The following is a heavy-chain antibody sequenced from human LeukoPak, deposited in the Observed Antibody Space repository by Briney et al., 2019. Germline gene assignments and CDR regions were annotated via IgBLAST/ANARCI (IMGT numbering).Heavy chain of an antibody. CDR3: ATDPKGGGGVTLLDY. CDR2: FDPEDGET. CDR1: GYTLTELS. D-gene: IGHD3-16*01. Sequence: GASVKVSCKVSGYTLTELSIHWVRQAPGKGLEWMGGFDPEDGETIYAQKFQGRVTMTEDTSTDTAYMELSSLRSEDTAVYYCATDPKGGGGVTLLDYWGQGTLVTVSS. J-gene: IGHJ4*02. V-gene: IGHV1-24*01.